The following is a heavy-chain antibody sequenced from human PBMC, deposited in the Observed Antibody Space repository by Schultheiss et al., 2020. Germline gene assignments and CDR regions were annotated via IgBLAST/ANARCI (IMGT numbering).Heavy chain of an antibody. Sequence: GWSLILSCSASGFTFSSYAMHWVRQAPGKGLEYVSAISGSGGSTYYADSVKGRFTISRDNSENTLYLQMNSLRAEDTAVYYCAKPAEPYYYYYGMDVWGQGTTVTVSS. CDR3: AKPAEPYYYYYGMDV. V-gene: IGHV3-64*04. CDR1: GFTFSSYA. CDR2: ISGSGGST. D-gene: IGHD2-2*01. J-gene: IGHJ6*02.